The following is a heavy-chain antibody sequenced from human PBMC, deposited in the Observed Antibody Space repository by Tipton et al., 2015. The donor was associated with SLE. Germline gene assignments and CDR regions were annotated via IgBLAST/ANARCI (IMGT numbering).Heavy chain of an antibody. J-gene: IGHJ4*02. CDR2: MNPNSGNT. Sequence: QSGAEVKKPGSSVKVSCKASGGTFSSYDIDWVRQATGQGLEWMGWMNPNSGNTGYAQKFQGRVTLTRNTSISTAYMELSSLRSEDTAVYYCARAPGPFDYWGQGTLVTVSS. CDR3: ARAPGPFDY. V-gene: IGHV1-8*01. CDR1: GGTFSSYD.